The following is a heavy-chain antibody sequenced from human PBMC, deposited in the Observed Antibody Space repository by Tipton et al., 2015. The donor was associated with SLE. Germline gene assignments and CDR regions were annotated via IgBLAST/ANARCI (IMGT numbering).Heavy chain of an antibody. CDR2: IYTSGST. Sequence: TLSLTCTVSGGSISSGSYYWSWIRQPPGKGLEWIGYIYTSGSTNYNPSLKSRVTISVDTSKNQFSLKLSSVTAADTAVYYCARAPHDYGDNEAFDIWGQGTMVTVSS. CDR3: ARAPHDYGDNEAFDI. CDR1: GGSISSGSYY. V-gene: IGHV4-61*09. J-gene: IGHJ3*02. D-gene: IGHD4-17*01.